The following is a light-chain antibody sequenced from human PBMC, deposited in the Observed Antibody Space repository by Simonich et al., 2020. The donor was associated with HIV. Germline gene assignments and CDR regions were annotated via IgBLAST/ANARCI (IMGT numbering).Light chain of an antibody. CDR2: DAS. CDR3: QQANTFPRT. CDR1: QGVSSW. J-gene: IGKJ1*01. V-gene: IGKV1-12*01. Sequence: DIQMTQSPSYVSASVGDRVTITCRASQGVSSWLAWYQQKPGKAPKLLIYDASNLETGVPSRFSGSGSGTDFTLTISSLQPEDFATYYCQQANTFPRTFGQGTKVEIK.